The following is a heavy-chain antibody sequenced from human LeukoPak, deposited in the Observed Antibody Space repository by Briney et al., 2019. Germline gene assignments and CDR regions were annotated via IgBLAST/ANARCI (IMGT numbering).Heavy chain of an antibody. D-gene: IGHD1-7*01. CDR3: ARQTLELRYDY. J-gene: IGHJ4*02. CDR1: GGSIRNSSSYY. V-gene: IGHV4-39*01. Sequence: SETLSLTCTVSGGSIRNSSSYYWGWIRQPPGKGLEWIGSIYYSGSTYYNPSLKSRVTISVDTSKNQFSLKLSSVTAADTAVYYCARQTLELRYDYWGQGTLVTVSS. CDR2: IYYSGST.